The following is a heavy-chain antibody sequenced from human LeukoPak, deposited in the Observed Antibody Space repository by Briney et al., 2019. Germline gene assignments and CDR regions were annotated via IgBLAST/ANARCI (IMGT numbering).Heavy chain of an antibody. J-gene: IGHJ6*03. Sequence: GASVTVSCKASGYTFTIYDINWVRQATGQGLEWMGWMNPNSGNTGYSQKFQGRVTMTRNDSISTAYMELSSLRSEDTAVYYCARCYYGSGSYYLGAPLYPYYYMDVWGKGTTVTISS. CDR3: ARCYYGSGSYYLGAPLYPYYYMDV. D-gene: IGHD3-10*01. CDR2: MNPNSGNT. V-gene: IGHV1-8*01. CDR1: GYTFTIYD.